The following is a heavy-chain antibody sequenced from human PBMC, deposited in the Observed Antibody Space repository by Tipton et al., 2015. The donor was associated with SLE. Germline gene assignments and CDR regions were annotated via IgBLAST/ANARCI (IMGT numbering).Heavy chain of an antibody. D-gene: IGHD6-6*01. CDR3: AKDRGSSSDY. J-gene: IGHJ4*02. V-gene: IGHV3-23*03. CDR2: IYSGGST. CDR1: GSTFSSYA. Sequence: SLRLSCAASGSTFSSYAMSWVRQAPGRGLEWVSLIYSGGSTYYADSVKGRFTISRDNSKNTLYLQMNSLRAEDTAVYYCAKDRGSSSDYWGQGTLVTVSS.